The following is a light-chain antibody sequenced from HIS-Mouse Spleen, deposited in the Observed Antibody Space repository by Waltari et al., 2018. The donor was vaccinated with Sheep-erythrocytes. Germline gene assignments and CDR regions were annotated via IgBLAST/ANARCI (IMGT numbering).Light chain of an antibody. J-gene: IGLJ3*02. CDR1: ALPKKY. V-gene: IGLV3-10*01. CDR2: EDS. CDR3: YSTDSSGNHWV. Sequence: SYELTQPPSVSVSPGQTARITCSGDALPKKYAYWYQQKSGQVPVLVIYEDSKRPSGIPGRFSGSSSGTMATLTISGAQVEDEADYYWYSTDSSGNHWVFGGGTKLTVL.